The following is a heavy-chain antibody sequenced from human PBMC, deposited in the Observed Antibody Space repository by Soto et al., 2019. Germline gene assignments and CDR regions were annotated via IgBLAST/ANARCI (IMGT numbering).Heavy chain of an antibody. J-gene: IGHJ1*01. CDR2: IDPSDSYT. D-gene: IGHD6-13*01. CDR3: ARRRYSSSWYHYGYFQH. CDR1: GYSFTIYW. Sequence: GESLKISCNGSGYSFTIYWISWVRQMPGKGLEWMGRIDPSDSYTNYSPSFQGHVTISADKSISTAYLQWSSLKASDTAMYYCARRRYSSSWYHYGYFQHWGQGTLVTVSS. V-gene: IGHV5-10-1*01.